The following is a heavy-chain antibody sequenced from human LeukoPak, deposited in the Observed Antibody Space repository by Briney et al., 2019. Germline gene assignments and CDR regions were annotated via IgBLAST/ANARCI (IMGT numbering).Heavy chain of an antibody. CDR2: IYYSGST. CDR1: GGSISSSSYY. J-gene: IGHJ4*02. CDR3: AGRRLYYFDY. V-gene: IGHV4-39*07. Sequence: SETLSLTCTVSGGSISSSSYYWGWIRQPPGKGLEWIGSIYYSGSTHYNPSLKSRVTISVDTSKSQFSLKLSSVTAADTAVYYCAGRRLYYFDYWGQGTLVTVSS.